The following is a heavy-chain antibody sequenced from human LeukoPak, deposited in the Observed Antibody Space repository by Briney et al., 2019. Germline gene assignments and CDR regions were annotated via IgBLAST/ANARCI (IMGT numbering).Heavy chain of an antibody. CDR1: GFTFSSYA. J-gene: IGHJ4*02. Sequence: GGSLRLSCAASGFTFSSYAMHCVRQAPGKGLEYVSGISNNGGSTYYANSVQGRFTISRDNSKNTVYLQMGSLRAEDMAVYYCARGLPYSSGWYPHYFDNWGQGTLVTVSS. V-gene: IGHV3-64*01. CDR3: ARGLPYSSGWYPHYFDN. D-gene: IGHD6-19*01. CDR2: ISNNGGST.